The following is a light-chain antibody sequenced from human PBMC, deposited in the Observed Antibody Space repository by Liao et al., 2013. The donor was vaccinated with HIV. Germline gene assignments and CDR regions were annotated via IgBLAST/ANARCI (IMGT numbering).Light chain of an antibody. CDR1: KIGSES. V-gene: IGLV3-21*01. CDR3: QACDTSTTGGVV. CDR2: HGI. Sequence: SYVLTQPASVSVAPGNTATITCGGGKIGSESVHWYQQRSGQAPVLVIFHGIDRPSGISDRFSGSNSGDAATLTISGTQAMDEADYYCQACDTSTTGGVVFGGGTKLTVL. J-gene: IGLJ2*01.